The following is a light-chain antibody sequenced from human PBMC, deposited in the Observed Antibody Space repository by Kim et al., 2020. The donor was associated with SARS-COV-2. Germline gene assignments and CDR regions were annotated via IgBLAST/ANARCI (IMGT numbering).Light chain of an antibody. V-gene: IGLV3-21*04. CDR3: QVWDSSSDHWV. J-gene: IGLJ3*02. CDR2: YDS. Sequence: SYELTQPPSVSVAPGKTARITCGGNNIGSKSVHWYQQKPGQAPVLVIYYDSDRPSGIPERFSGSNSGNTATLTISRVEAGDEADYYYQVWDSSSDHWVFGGGTQLTV. CDR1: NIGSKS.